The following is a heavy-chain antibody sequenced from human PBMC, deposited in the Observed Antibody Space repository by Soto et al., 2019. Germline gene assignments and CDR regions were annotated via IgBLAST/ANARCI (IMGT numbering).Heavy chain of an antibody. CDR3: ARAPIVVVPGTSYYFDY. V-gene: IGHV3-33*01. D-gene: IGHD2-2*01. J-gene: IGHJ4*02. CDR1: GFTFSSYG. CDR2: IWYDGSNK. Sequence: QVQLVESGGGVVQPGRSLRLSCAASGFTFSSYGMHWVRQAPGKGLEWVAVIWYDGSNKYYADSVKGRFTISRDNSKNTLYLQMNSLRAEDTAVYYCARAPIVVVPGTSYYFDYWGQGTLGTVSS.